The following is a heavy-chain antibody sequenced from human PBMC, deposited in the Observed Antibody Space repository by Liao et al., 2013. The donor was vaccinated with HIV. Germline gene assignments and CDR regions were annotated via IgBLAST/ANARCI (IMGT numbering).Heavy chain of an antibody. J-gene: IGHJ4*02. D-gene: IGHD3-3*01. V-gene: IGHV4-30-4*01. Sequence: QVQLQESGPGLVRPSQTLSLSCTASGESINSVPYYWSWIRLPPGKGPEWIGHIYYSGSADYNPSLKSRVSISLDTSKNQFSLKLSSVTAADTAVYYCAGVPYDFWSGYTVGDHWGLGTLVTVSS. CDR3: AGVPYDFWSGYTVGDH. CDR2: IYYSGSA. CDR1: GESINSVPYY.